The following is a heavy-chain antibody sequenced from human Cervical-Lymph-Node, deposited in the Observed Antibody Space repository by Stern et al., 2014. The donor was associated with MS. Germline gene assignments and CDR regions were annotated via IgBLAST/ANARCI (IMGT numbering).Heavy chain of an antibody. Sequence: VQLLESGPEVKKPGSSVKVSCKASGGSFIHYAITWVRQAPGQGPEWMGDISPMFSTSNYAQKFQGRVTITADKSTTNASMGLNSLTSEDTAVYYCAGPRYAFWGQGTLVIVSS. J-gene: IGHJ4*02. CDR3: AGPRYAF. CDR2: ISPMFSTS. D-gene: IGHD2-2*01. V-gene: IGHV1-69*06. CDR1: GGSFIHYA.